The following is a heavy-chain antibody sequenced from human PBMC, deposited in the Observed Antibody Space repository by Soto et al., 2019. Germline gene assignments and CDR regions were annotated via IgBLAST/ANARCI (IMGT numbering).Heavy chain of an antibody. CDR3: ARGDRGAFDL. CDR2: LSGRGGTT. CDR1: GFTFSSYA. D-gene: IGHD1-26*01. Sequence: GGSLRLSCAASGFTFSSYAMSWVRQTPGKGLEWVSTLSGRGGTTYYADSVKGRFTISRDNAKNTLSLQMNSLRAEDTAVYYCARGDRGAFDLWGQGTVVTVSS. J-gene: IGHJ3*01. V-gene: IGHV3-23*01.